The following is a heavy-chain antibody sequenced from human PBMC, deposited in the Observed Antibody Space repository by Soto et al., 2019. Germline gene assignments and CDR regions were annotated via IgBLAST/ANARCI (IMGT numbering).Heavy chain of an antibody. V-gene: IGHV1-24*01. D-gene: IGHD5-12*01. CDR3: ATDGGYSGWFDP. CDR1: GYTLTELS. J-gene: IGHJ5*02. Sequence: GSSVKVSCKVSGYTLTELSMHWVRQAPGKGLEWMGGFDPEDGETIYAQKFQGRVTMTEDTSTDTAYMELSSLRSEETAVYYCATDGGYSGWFDPWGQGTLVTVSS. CDR2: FDPEDGET.